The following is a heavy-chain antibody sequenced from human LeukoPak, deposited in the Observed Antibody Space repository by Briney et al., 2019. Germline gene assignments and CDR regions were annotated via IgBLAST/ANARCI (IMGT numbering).Heavy chain of an antibody. Sequence: GGSLRLSCAASGFTFSSYWMHWVRQAPGKGLVWVSRINSDGSSTSYADSVKGRFTISRDNAKNTLYLQMNSLRAEDTAVYYCARGPRVITMVRGVIKRFDPWGQGTLVTVSS. J-gene: IGHJ5*02. D-gene: IGHD3-10*01. V-gene: IGHV3-74*01. CDR3: ARGPRVITMVRGVIKRFDP. CDR2: INSDGSST. CDR1: GFTFSSYW.